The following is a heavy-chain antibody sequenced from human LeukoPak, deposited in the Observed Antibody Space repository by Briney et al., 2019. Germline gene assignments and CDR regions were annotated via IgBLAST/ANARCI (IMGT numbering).Heavy chain of an antibody. CDR3: ARDNWIEAHYFDY. D-gene: IGHD1-20*01. CDR2: ISGSGGST. CDR1: GFTFSSYA. Sequence: GGSLRLSCAASGFTFSSYAMSWVRQAPGKGLEWVSAISGSGGSTYYADSVKGRFTISRDNAKNSLYLQTNSLRAEDTAVYYCARDNWIEAHYFDYWGQGTLVTVSS. J-gene: IGHJ4*02. V-gene: IGHV3-23*01.